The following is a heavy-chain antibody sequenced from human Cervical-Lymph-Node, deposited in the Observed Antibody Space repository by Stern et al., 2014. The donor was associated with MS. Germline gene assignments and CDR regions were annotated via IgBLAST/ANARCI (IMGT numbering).Heavy chain of an antibody. CDR1: GGTFSTYT. Sequence: QVQLVQSGAEVKKPGSSVKVSCKASGGTFSTYTISWVRQAPGQGLEWMGGIVPIFAATNYAQKFRGRVTISADESTSTAYMELSSLISEDTAVYYCATGGSGYFDYWGQGTLVTVSS. CDR2: IVPIFAAT. V-gene: IGHV1-69*12. CDR3: ATGGSGYFDY. D-gene: IGHD3-10*01. J-gene: IGHJ4*02.